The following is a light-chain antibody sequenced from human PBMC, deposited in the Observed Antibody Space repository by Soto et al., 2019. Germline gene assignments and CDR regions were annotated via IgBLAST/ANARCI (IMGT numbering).Light chain of an antibody. J-gene: IGKJ1*01. V-gene: IGKV1-39*01. Sequence: DIQMTHSPSSLSASVGDRVTITCRASQSISSYLNWYQQKPGKAPKLLIYAASSLQSGVPSRFSGSGSGTEFTLTISSLQSEDFGVYYCQQYHNWPAFGQGTKVDI. CDR2: AAS. CDR3: QQYHNWPA. CDR1: QSISSY.